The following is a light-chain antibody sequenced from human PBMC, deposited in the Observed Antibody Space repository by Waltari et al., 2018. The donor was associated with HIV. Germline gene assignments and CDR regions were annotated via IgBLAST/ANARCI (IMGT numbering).Light chain of an antibody. Sequence: QAGPAQPSSVCKALGQTITITCTGSKDNTGFEGAAWLQHHQGQPPKLFTNRHNERSPVISERCSASRSGNTASLTISGVQSADEADYYCSAWDSSLNGWVFGEGTHLTVL. CDR3: SAWDSSLNGWV. V-gene: IGLV10-54*04. CDR2: RHN. J-gene: IGLJ3*02. CDR1: KDNTGFEG.